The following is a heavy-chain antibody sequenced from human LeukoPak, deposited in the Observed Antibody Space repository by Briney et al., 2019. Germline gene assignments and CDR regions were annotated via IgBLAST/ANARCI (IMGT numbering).Heavy chain of an antibody. CDR1: GFTFSSYA. J-gene: IGHJ6*02. CDR3: AKDQYSQYYYYGMDV. Sequence: GGSLRLSCAASGFTFSSYAMSWVRQAPGKGLEWVSAISGSGGSTYYADSVKGRFTISRDNSKNTLYLQMNSLTAEDTAIYYCAKDQYSQYYYYGMDVWGQGTTVTVSS. CDR2: ISGSGGST. D-gene: IGHD5-12*01. V-gene: IGHV3-23*01.